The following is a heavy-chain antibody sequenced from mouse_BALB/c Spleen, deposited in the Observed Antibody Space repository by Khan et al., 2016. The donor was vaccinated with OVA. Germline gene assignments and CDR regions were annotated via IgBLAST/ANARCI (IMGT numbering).Heavy chain of an antibody. CDR3: ARAYYGNDYYAMDY. CDR2: LSSGGSYT. V-gene: IGHV5-6*01. CDR1: GFTFSSYG. J-gene: IGHJ4*01. Sequence: VELVESGGDLVKPGGSLKLSCAASGFTFSSYGMSWVRQTPDKRLEWVATLSSGGSYTYYPDSVQGRFTISRDNAKNTLYLQMSSLKSEDTAMYYCARAYYGNDYYAMDYWGQGTSVTVSS. D-gene: IGHD2-9*01.